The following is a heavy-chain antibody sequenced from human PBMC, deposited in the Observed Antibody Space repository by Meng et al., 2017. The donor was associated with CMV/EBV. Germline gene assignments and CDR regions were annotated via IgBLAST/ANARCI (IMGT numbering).Heavy chain of an antibody. J-gene: IGHJ4*02. CDR3: ARGGLYYYDSSGHFDY. Sequence: QVAREESGLGLLNPSGTLPPPCTVSVGSIGSYYWSWTRQPAGQGREWIGRIYTSGSTNYNPSLKSRVTMSVDTSKNQFSLKLSSVTAADAAVYYCARGGLYYYDSSGHFDYWGQGTLVTVSS. V-gene: IGHV4-4*07. D-gene: IGHD3-22*01. CDR2: IYTSGST. CDR1: VGSIGSYY.